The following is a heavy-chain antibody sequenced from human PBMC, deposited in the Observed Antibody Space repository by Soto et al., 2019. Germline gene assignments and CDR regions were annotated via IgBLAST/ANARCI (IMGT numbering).Heavy chain of an antibody. J-gene: IGHJ4*02. Sequence: QVQLVESGGGVVQPGRSLRLSCAASGFTFSSYGMHWVRQAPGKGLEWVAVIWYDGSNKYYADSVKGRFTISRDNSKNTLYLQMNSLRAEDTAVYYCARDRSTTGSGSYYSGMVDYWGQGTLVTVSS. D-gene: IGHD1-26*01. V-gene: IGHV3-33*01. CDR2: IWYDGSNK. CDR3: ARDRSTTGSGSYYSGMVDY. CDR1: GFTFSSYG.